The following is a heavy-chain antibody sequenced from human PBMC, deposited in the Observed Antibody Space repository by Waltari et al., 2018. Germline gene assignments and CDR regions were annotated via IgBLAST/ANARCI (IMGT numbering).Heavy chain of an antibody. V-gene: IGHV4-38-2*01. CDR1: GYSISSGYY. D-gene: IGHD2-21*02. CDR2: IYHSGGT. J-gene: IGHJ4*02. Sequence: QVQLQESDPGLVKPSETLSLTCAVSGYSISSGYYWGWIRQPPGKGLEWIGSIYHSGGTYYNPSLKSRVTISVDTSKNQFSLKLSSVTAADTAVYYCARQRVVTRDFDYWGQGTLVTVSS. CDR3: ARQRVVTRDFDY.